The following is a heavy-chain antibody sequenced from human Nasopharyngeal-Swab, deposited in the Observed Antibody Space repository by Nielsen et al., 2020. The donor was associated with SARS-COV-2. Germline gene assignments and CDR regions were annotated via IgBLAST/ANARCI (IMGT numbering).Heavy chain of an antibody. Sequence: GESLKISCAASGFTFSSYRMNLVRQAPGKGMEWVSSISSSSSYIFYADSVKGRFTISRDNAKSSLYLQMNSLRAEETAMYYCARDPPHFQPLYYFDYWGQGTLVTVSS. V-gene: IGHV3-21*01. CDR3: ARDPPHFQPLYYFDY. D-gene: IGHD2-2*01. CDR1: GFTFSSYR. J-gene: IGHJ4*02. CDR2: ISSSSSYI.